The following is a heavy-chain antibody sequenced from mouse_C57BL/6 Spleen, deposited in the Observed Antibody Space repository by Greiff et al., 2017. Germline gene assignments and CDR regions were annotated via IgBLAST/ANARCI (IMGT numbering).Heavy chain of an antibody. D-gene: IGHD1-3*01. J-gene: IGHJ4*01. Sequence: QVQLQQPGAELVKPGASVKLSCTASGYTFTSYWMHWVKQRPGRGLEWIGRIDPNSGGTKYNEKFKSKATLTVDKPSSTAYMQRSSLTSEDSAVYYCARITRDYYAMDYWGQGTSVTVSS. CDR3: ARITRDYYAMDY. CDR1: GYTFTSYW. CDR2: IDPNSGGT. V-gene: IGHV1-72*01.